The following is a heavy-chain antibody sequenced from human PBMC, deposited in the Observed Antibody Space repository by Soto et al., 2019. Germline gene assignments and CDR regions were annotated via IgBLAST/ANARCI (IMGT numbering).Heavy chain of an antibody. CDR3: ARGADPTYFDN. CDR2: INTYNGNT. D-gene: IGHD6-25*01. CDR1: GYTFTNYG. Sequence: QVQLVQSGAEVKKPGASVKVSCKASGYTFTNYGVSWVRQAPGQGLEWMGWINTYNGNTTYEAKFQGRVTVTTDTPTTTAHMGLRSLRSDDTAVYYCARGADPTYFDNWGQGTLVTVSS. V-gene: IGHV1-18*01. J-gene: IGHJ4*02.